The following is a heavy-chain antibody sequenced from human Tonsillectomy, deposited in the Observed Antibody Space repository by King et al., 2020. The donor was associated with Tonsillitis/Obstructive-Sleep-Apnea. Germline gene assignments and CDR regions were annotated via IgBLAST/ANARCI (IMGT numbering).Heavy chain of an antibody. Sequence: VQLVESGGGLVQPGGSLRLSCAASGFTLSGYWMHWVRQAPGKGLVWFSRINSDESATSYADSVKGRFTISRDNAKNTLYLQMNSLRADDTAVYYCTRSDWFDPWGQGTLVTVSS. CDR3: TRSDWFDP. D-gene: IGHD3-3*01. CDR1: GFTLSGYW. CDR2: INSDESAT. V-gene: IGHV3-74*01. J-gene: IGHJ5*02.